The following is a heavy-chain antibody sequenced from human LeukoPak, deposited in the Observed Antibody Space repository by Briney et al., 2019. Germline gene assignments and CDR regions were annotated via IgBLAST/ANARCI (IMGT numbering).Heavy chain of an antibody. CDR3: ARGVLVRGVIIDYFDY. V-gene: IGHV4-61*02. Sequence: SETLSLTCTVSGGSISSGSYYWSWIRQPAGKGLEWIGRIYTSGSTNYNPSLKSRVTISVDTSKNQFSLKLSSVTAADTAVYYCARGVLVRGVIIDYFDYWGQGTLVTVSS. CDR2: IYTSGST. D-gene: IGHD3-10*01. CDR1: GGSISSGSYY. J-gene: IGHJ4*02.